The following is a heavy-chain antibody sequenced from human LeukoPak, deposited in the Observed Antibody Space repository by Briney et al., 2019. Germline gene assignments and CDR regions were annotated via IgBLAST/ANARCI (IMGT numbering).Heavy chain of an antibody. V-gene: IGHV1-18*01. CDR2: ISAYNGNT. CDR3: ARAKGDGSGSLGFDY. CDR1: GYTFTSYG. J-gene: IGHJ4*02. Sequence: ASVKVSCKASGYTFTSYGISWVRQAPGQGLEWMGWISAYNGNTDHAQKLQGRVTMTTDTSTSTAYMELRSLRSDDTAVYYCARAKGDGSGSLGFDYWGQGTLVTVSS. D-gene: IGHD3-10*01.